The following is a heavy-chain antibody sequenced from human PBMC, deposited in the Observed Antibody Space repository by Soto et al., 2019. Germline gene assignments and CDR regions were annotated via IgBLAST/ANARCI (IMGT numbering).Heavy chain of an antibody. V-gene: IGHV4-30-2*01. Sequence: PSETLSLTCAVSGCSISSGGYSWSWIRQPPGKGLDWIGYIYHSGSTYYNPSLKSRVTISVDRSKNQFSLKLSSVTAADTAVYYCVRVPDYWGQGTLVTVSS. CDR3: VRVPDY. CDR1: GCSISSGGYS. CDR2: IYHSGST. J-gene: IGHJ4*02.